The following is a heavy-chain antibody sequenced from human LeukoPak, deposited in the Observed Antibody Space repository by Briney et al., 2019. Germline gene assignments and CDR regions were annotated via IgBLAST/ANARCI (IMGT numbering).Heavy chain of an antibody. J-gene: IGHJ4*02. Sequence: SETLSLTCTVSGDSISTSSYYWGWIRQPPGKGLEWLGSIYYSGSTYYNPSLKSRVTISVDTSKNQFSLNLYSVTAADTAVYYCARVTYYYASGSLAVYYFDYWGQGTLVTVSS. CDR2: IYYSGST. CDR3: ARVTYYYASGSLAVYYFDY. CDR1: GDSISTSSYY. V-gene: IGHV4-39*01. D-gene: IGHD3-10*01.